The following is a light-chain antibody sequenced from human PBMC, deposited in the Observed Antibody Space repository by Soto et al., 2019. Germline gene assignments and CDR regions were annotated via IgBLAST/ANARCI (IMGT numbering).Light chain of an antibody. J-gene: IGKJ1*01. CDR2: DAS. V-gene: IGKV1-33*01. Sequence: DIQMTQSPSSLSASVGDRVTITCQASQDISNYLYWYQQKPGKAPKLLIYDASNLETGVPSRFSGSGSGTDFTFNISSLQPEDIATYYCQQYDNLPRTFGQGTKVEIK. CDR1: QDISNY. CDR3: QQYDNLPRT.